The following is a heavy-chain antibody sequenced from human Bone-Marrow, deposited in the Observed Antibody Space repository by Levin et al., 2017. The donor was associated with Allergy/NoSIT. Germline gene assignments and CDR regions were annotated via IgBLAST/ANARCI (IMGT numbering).Heavy chain of an antibody. CDR2: IYYSGST. J-gene: IGHJ4*02. CDR1: GGSISSGDYY. D-gene: IGHD6-13*01. Sequence: PSETLSLTCTVSGGSISSGDYYWSWIRQPPGKGLEWIGYIYYSGSTYYNPSLKSRVTISVDTSKNQFSLKLSSVTAADTAVYYCARDRILQYSSSWDECYFDYWGQGTLVTVSS. V-gene: IGHV4-30-4*01. CDR3: ARDRILQYSSSWDECYFDY.